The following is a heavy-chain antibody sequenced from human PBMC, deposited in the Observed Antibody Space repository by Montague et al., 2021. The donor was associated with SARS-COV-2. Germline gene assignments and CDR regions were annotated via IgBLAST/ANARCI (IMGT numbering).Heavy chain of an antibody. CDR3: ARAQNTCFIANCVNYFDV. CDR2: VHYTWST. CDR1: GGSMSGYY. V-gene: IGHV4-59*01. J-gene: IGHJ4*02. Sequence: SETPSLTCEVSGGSMSGYYWSWIRQSPGKGLEWIGYVHYTWSTKYNPSLKTRVSLSLDTPKNHFSLHLSSVTAADTAIYFCARAQNTCFIANCVNYFDVWGWEPWSPSP. D-gene: IGHD1-1*01.